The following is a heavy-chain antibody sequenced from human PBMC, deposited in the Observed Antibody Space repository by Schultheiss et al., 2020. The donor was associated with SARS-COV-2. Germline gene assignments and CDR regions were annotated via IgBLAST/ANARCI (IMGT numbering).Heavy chain of an antibody. V-gene: IGHV1-18*01. D-gene: IGHD3-10*02. CDR3: ARAGNTLSMFGELYHYYYMDV. Sequence: ASVKVSCKASGYTFTSYGISWVRQAPGQGLEWMGWISAYNGNTNYAQKLQGRVTITADESTSTAYMELSSLRSEDTAVYYCARAGNTLSMFGELYHYYYMDVWGKGTTVTVSS. J-gene: IGHJ6*03. CDR2: ISAYNGNT. CDR1: GYTFTSYG.